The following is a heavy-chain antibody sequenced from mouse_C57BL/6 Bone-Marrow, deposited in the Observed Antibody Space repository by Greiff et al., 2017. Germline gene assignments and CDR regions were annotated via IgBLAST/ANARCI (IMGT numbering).Heavy chain of an antibody. V-gene: IGHV1-59*01. CDR2: IDPSDSYT. CDR1: GYTFTSYW. D-gene: IGHD2-5*01. CDR3: ASATIVTTYYFDY. Sequence: QVQLQQPGAELVRPGTSVKLSCKASGYTFTSYWMHWVKQRPGQGLEWIGVIDPSDSYTNYNQKFKGKATLTVDTSSSTAYMQLSSLTSEDSAVYYCASATIVTTYYFDYWGQGTTRTVSS. J-gene: IGHJ2*01.